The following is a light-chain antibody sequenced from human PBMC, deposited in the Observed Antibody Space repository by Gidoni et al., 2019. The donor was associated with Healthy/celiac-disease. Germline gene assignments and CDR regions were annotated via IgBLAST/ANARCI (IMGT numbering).Light chain of an antibody. CDR2: GAS. Sequence: ENVFTQSPGTLSSSPGESATLSCRASQSVSAGYLTWYQQQPGQAPRLLIYGASNRATGIPDRFSGSGSGTDFTLTISRLEPEDFAVYYCQQYGGSPPYTFGQGTKLEIK. J-gene: IGKJ2*01. CDR1: QSVSAGY. V-gene: IGKV3-20*01. CDR3: QQYGGSPPYT.